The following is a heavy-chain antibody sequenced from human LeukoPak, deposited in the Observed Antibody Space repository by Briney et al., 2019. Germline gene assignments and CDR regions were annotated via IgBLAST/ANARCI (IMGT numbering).Heavy chain of an antibody. J-gene: IGHJ4*02. CDR3: ARVDSGHTLDY. V-gene: IGHV3-7*03. CDR2: IKQDASEK. Sequence: GGSLRLSCVASEFTFTNYWVTWVRQAPGKGLEWVASIKQDASEKYYVDSVKGRFTISRDNAKSSLYLQMNSLRADDTAVYYCARVDSGHTLDYWGQGILVTVSS. D-gene: IGHD2-15*01. CDR1: EFTFTNYW.